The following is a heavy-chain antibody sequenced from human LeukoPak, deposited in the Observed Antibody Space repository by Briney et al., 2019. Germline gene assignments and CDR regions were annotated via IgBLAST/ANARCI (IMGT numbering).Heavy chain of an antibody. Sequence: SVKVSCKASGGTFSSYAISWVRQAPGQGLEWMGGIIPIFGTANYAQKFQGRVTITADKSTSTAYMELSSPRSEDTAVYYCAKSEGATTRGYYYYYYMDVWGKGTTVTVSS. CDR3: AKSEGATTRGYYYYYYMDV. CDR2: IIPIFGTA. V-gene: IGHV1-69*06. J-gene: IGHJ6*03. CDR1: GGTFSSYA. D-gene: IGHD1-26*01.